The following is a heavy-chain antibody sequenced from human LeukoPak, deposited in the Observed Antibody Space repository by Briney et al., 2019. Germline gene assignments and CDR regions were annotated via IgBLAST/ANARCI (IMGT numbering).Heavy chain of an antibody. CDR3: AREGDSSAWGDAFDI. D-gene: IGHD3-22*01. CDR2: IYYSGNT. Sequence: PSETLSLTCTVSGGSITSYNWNWIRQPPGKGLEWIGFIYYSGNTNYSPSLKSRVTISVDTSKNQFSLKLSSVAAADTAVYYCAREGDSSAWGDAFDIWGQGTMVTVSS. CDR1: GGSITSYN. J-gene: IGHJ3*02. V-gene: IGHV4-59*01.